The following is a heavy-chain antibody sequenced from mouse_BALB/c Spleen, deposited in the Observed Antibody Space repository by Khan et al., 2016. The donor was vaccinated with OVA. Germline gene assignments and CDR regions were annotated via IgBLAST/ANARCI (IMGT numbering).Heavy chain of an antibody. Sequence: QIQLVQSGPELKKPGETVRISCKASGYTFTTAGIQWVQKMPGKGLKWIGWINTHSGVPKYAEDFKGRFAFSLEISVNTAYLQITNLKNEETATTVCDRGGAAYYRNDGGAMEYWGQGTSVTVSS. J-gene: IGHJ4*01. V-gene: IGHV9-4*02. CDR1: GYTFTTAG. D-gene: IGHD2-14*01. CDR3: DRGGAAYYRNDGGAMEY. CDR2: INTHSGVP.